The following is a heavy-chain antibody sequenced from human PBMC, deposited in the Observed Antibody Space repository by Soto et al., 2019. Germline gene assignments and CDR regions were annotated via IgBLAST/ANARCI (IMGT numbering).Heavy chain of an antibody. D-gene: IGHD3-10*01. CDR2: IYYSGST. CDR3: SRITMVRGVIITYGMDV. J-gene: IGHJ6*02. CDR1: GGSISSSSYY. Sequence: KHSETRALTCTVSGGSISSSSYYWGWIRQPPGKGLEWIGSIYYSGSTYYNPSLKSRVTISVDTSKNQFALKLSSVTAADTAVYYCSRITMVRGVIITYGMDVWGQGTTVTVSS. V-gene: IGHV4-39*01.